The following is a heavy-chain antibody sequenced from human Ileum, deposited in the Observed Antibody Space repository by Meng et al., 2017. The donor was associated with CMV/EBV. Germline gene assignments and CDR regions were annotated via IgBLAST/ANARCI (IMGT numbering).Heavy chain of an antibody. CDR3: AREGSRGTSLPPYFHYYGVDV. CDR2: IYDSGST. V-gene: IGHV4-59*01. CDR1: GGSISSYY. J-gene: IGHJ6*02. D-gene: IGHD2-15*01. Sequence: SETLSLTCTLSGGSISSYYWTWIRQPPGKGLEWIGFIYDSGSTNYNPSLKSRVTISLDSSKNQFSLKLNSVTAADAAVYYCAREGSRGTSLPPYFHYYGVDVWGQGTTVTVSS.